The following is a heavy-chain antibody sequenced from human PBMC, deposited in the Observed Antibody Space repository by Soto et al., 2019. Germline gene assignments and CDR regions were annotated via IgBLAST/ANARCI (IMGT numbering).Heavy chain of an antibody. D-gene: IGHD2-15*01. V-gene: IGHV4-4*02. CDR1: GGCFSISNW. CDR2: IYHGAST. Sequence: SETLSLTSAVSGGCFSISNWWSWVRQHPGKWLEWIGQIYHGASTNSNPSLKSRATLSVHQSTSHLSLNLTSVTPAEPAVDYCARAWREDCSGDTCYSGFYGMDVWGQGTTVTVSS. CDR3: ARAWREDCSGDTCYSGFYGMDV. J-gene: IGHJ6*02.